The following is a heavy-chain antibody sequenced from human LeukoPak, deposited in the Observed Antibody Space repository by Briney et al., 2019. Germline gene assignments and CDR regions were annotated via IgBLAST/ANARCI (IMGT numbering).Heavy chain of an antibody. D-gene: IGHD3-16*02. J-gene: IGHJ4*02. CDR2: ISSSSSYI. V-gene: IGHV3-21*04. CDR1: GFTFSSYS. Sequence: GGSLRLSCAASGFTFSSYSMNWVRQAPGKGLEWVSSISSSSSYIYYADSVKGRFTISRDNAKNSLYLQMNSLRAEDTAVYYCANNKYDYVWGSYRYISPGFFGGQGTLVTVSS. CDR3: ANNKYDYVWGSYRYISPGFF.